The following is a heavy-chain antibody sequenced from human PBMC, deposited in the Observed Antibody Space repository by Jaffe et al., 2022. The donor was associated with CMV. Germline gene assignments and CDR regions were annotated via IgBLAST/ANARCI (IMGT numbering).Heavy chain of an antibody. CDR1: GASVSSGSHY. CDR3: ATYIPQGGSFDY. V-gene: IGHV4-61*01. J-gene: IGHJ4*02. D-gene: IGHD3-16*01. CDR2: IYYSGST. Sequence: QVQLQESGPGLVKPSETLSLTCSVSGASVSSGSHYWSWIRQPPGKGLEWIGYIYYSGSTNSNPSLKSRVTISVDTSKNQFSLKLSSVTAADTAVYYCATYIPQGGSFDYWGQGTLVTVSS.